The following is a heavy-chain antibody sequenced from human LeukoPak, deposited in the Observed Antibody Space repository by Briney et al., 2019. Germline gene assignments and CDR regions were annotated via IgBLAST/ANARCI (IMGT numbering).Heavy chain of an antibody. Sequence: GGSLRLSCAASGFTFSSYGMHWVRQAPGKGLEWVAFIRYDGSNKYYADSVKGRFTISRDNSKNTLYLQMNSLRAEDTAVYYCAKEGYSSGWLPRNWGQGTLVTVSS. V-gene: IGHV3-30*02. CDR1: GFTFSSYG. CDR3: AKEGYSSGWLPRN. CDR2: IRYDGSNK. D-gene: IGHD6-19*01. J-gene: IGHJ4*02.